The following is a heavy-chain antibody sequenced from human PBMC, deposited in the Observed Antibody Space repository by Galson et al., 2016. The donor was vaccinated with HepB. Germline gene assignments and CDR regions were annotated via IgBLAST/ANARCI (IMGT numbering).Heavy chain of an antibody. CDR2: IYRDGSGT. Sequence: SLRLSCAASGFSFSNYWVHWVRQAPGKGLVWVSRIYRDGSGTNYADSVKGRFTMSRDNAKNTMYLQMNSLRAEDMAVYYCVRDGDAYNLGFWGQGTLVTVSS. CDR1: GFSFSNYW. J-gene: IGHJ4*02. D-gene: IGHD5-24*01. CDR3: VRDGDAYNLGF. V-gene: IGHV3-74*01.